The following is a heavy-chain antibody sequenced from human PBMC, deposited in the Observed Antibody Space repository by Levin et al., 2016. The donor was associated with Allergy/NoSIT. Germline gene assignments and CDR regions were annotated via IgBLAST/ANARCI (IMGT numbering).Heavy chain of an antibody. Sequence: WVRQAPGQGLEWMGGIIPILGIANYAQKFQGRVTITADKSTSTAYMELSSLRSEDTAVYYCGGMGSPESFDYYYMDVWGKGTTVTVSS. J-gene: IGHJ6*03. D-gene: IGHD1-14*01. V-gene: IGHV1-69*10. CDR2: IIPILGIA. CDR3: GGMGSPESFDYYYMDV.